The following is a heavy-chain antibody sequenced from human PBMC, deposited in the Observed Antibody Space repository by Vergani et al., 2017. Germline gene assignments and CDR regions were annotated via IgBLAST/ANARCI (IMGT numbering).Heavy chain of an antibody. CDR2: IHYSGTI. Sequence: QVQLQESGPGLVKPSQTLSLTCSVSGDSISRGDYYWSWIRQCAGKGLEWIGYIHYSGTIYYNPSLQSRSTISLDTSKNQFSLKLISVTAADAAVYYCARYQSRILPKYGFDPWGQGTLVTVSS. D-gene: IGHD2-2*01. CDR1: GDSISRGDYY. J-gene: IGHJ5*02. CDR3: ARYQSRILPKYGFDP. V-gene: IGHV4-31*03.